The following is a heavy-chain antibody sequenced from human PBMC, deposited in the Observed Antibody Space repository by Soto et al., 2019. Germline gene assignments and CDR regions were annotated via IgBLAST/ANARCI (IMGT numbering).Heavy chain of an antibody. D-gene: IGHD3-22*01. CDR2: IIPILGIA. V-gene: IGHV1-69*02. J-gene: IGHJ5*02. CDR1: GGTFSSYT. Sequence: QVQLVQSGAEVKKPGSSVKVSCKASGGTFSSYTISWVRQAPGQGLEWMGRIIPILGIANYAQKFQGRVTITADKSTSTAYMELSSLRSEDTAVYYCAAAYYYDSSGYLNWFDPWGQGTLVTVSS. CDR3: AAAYYYDSSGYLNWFDP.